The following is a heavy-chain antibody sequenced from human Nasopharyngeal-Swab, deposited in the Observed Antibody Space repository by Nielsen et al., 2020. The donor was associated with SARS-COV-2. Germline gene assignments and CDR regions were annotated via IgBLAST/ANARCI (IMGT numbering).Heavy chain of an antibody. CDR2: INYSGAT. J-gene: IGHJ6*03. Sequence: WIRKRPGKGLEWIGEINYSGATNNNPSLERRLTMLVDTSKNQFSLRLSSVTAADTAVYYRAIGARSPSGSFDFWGGRYYYYYYMDVWSRGTTVTVSS. V-gene: IGHV4-34*01. D-gene: IGHD3-3*01. CDR3: AIGARSPSGSFDFWGGRYYYYYYMDV.